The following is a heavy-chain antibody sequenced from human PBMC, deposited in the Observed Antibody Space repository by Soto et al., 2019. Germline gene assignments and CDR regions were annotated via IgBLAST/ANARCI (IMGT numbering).Heavy chain of an antibody. J-gene: IGHJ6*02. D-gene: IGHD5-18*01. Sequence: GWSLRLSCAASGLTFSSYGMHGVRKAPGKGLEWVAVISYDGSNKYYADSVKGRFTISRDNSKNTLYLQMNSLRAEDTAVYYCAKDRLPPAMDQSYYYYGMDVWGQGTTVTGSS. CDR3: AKDRLPPAMDQSYYYYGMDV. CDR1: GLTFSSYG. CDR2: ISYDGSNK. V-gene: IGHV3-30*18.